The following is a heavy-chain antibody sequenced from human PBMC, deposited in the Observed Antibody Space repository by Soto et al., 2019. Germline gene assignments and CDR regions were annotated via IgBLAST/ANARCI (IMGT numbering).Heavy chain of an antibody. J-gene: IGHJ4*02. CDR3: AKGRAGGWNGGDQ. CDR2: ISGSGDNT. V-gene: IGHV3-23*01. D-gene: IGHD1-1*01. Sequence: EVQLLESGGGLVQAGGSLRLTCTASGFTVRNNGMSWVRQAPGKGLEWVSAISGSGDNTYYADSVRGRFTISRDNSKNTLYLQMNSLRVEDTAVYYCAKGRAGGWNGGDQWGQGSLVTVSS. CDR1: GFTVRNNG.